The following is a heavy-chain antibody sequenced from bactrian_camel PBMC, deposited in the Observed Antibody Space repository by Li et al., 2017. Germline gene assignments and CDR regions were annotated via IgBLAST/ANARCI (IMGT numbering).Heavy chain of an antibody. CDR2: MYTGAGGGSK. CDR3: AAGSVILPGAPSEYRH. J-gene: IGHJ4*01. V-gene: IGHV3S54*01. Sequence: HVQLVESGGGSVQAGGSLRLSCAVSGYTYSSNCMGWFRQAPGREREVVAAMYTGAGGGSKQYADSTQGRFTISYDQTKRTTYLQMNNLKPEDTAMYYCAAGSVILPGAPSEYRHWGQGTQVTVS. D-gene: IGHD1*01. CDR1: GYTYSSNC.